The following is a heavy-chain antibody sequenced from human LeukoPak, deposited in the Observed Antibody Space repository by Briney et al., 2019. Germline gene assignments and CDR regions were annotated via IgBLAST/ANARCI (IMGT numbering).Heavy chain of an antibody. CDR3: GRDQRGWSNSDYSCYYYIDV. Sequence: QPGGSLRLSCAASGFTFSSYEMNWVRQAPGKGLEWVSFFSSIGSPITYAASEKGRFTISRDHAKNSLYLQMHSLRAEDTSVYDCGRDQRGWSNSDYSCYYYIDVWGKGTTVTVSS. J-gene: IGHJ6*03. D-gene: IGHD2-15*01. V-gene: IGHV3-48*03. CDR1: GFTFSSYE. CDR2: FSSIGSPI.